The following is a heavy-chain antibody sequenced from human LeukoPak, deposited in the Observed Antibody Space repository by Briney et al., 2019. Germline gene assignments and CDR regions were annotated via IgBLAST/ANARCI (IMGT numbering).Heavy chain of an antibody. CDR3: AKAHVGVNYYYYYMDV. Sequence: PGGSLRLSWAASGFTFDDDAMHWVRQAPGKGLEGGSLVSGDGGSTYYADSVKGRFTISRDNSKNSLYLQMNSMRNEDTALYYCAKAHVGVNYYYYYMDVWGKGTTVTVSS. J-gene: IGHJ6*03. V-gene: IGHV3-43*02. CDR1: GFTFDDDA. D-gene: IGHD3-10*01. CDR2: VSGDGGST.